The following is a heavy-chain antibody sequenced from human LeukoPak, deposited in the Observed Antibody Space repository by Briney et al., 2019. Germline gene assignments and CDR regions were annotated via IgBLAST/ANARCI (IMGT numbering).Heavy chain of an antibody. D-gene: IGHD4-17*01. Sequence: GGSLRLSCAASGFTFSSYSMNWIRQAPGKGLEWVSSISSSTSYIYYADSVKGRFTISKDNAKNSLYLQMNSLRAEDTAVYYCARAGGSTVSHSDYWGQETLVTVSS. J-gene: IGHJ4*02. CDR3: ARAGGSTVSHSDY. V-gene: IGHV3-21*01. CDR1: GFTFSSYS. CDR2: ISSSTSYI.